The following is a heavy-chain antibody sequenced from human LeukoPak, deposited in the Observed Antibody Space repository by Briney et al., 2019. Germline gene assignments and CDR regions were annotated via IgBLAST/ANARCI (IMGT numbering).Heavy chain of an antibody. D-gene: IGHD4-17*01. Sequence: GGSLRLSCAASGFTFSSYSMNWIRQAPGKGLEWVSSISSSTSYIYYADSVKGRFTISKDNAKNSLYLQMNSLRAEDTAVYYCARAGGSTVSHSDYWGQETLVTVSS. J-gene: IGHJ4*02. CDR3: ARAGGSTVSHSDY. V-gene: IGHV3-21*01. CDR1: GFTFSSYS. CDR2: ISSSTSYI.